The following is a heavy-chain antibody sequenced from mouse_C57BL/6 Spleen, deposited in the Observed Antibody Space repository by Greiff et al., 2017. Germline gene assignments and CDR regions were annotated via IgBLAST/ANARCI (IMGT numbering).Heavy chain of an antibody. CDR1: GYTFTNYW. Sequence: VKLQESGAELVRPGTSVKMSCTASGYTFTNYWIGWAQQTPGHGLEWIGDIYPGGGYTNYNEKFKGKATLTADKSSSTAYMQFSSLTSEDSAIYYCARHGDYYGSPWYFKVWGTGTTVTVSS. J-gene: IGHJ1*03. V-gene: IGHV1-63*01. CDR3: ARHGDYYGSPWYFKV. D-gene: IGHD1-1*01. CDR2: IYPGGGYT.